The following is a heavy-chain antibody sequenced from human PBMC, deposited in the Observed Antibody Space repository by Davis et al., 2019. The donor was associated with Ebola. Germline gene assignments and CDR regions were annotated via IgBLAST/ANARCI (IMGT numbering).Heavy chain of an antibody. CDR3: AGAGYSSGWNFDY. CDR1: GGSISSSSYY. J-gene: IGHJ4*02. CDR2: LYYSGST. V-gene: IGHV4-39*07. Sequence: MPSETLSLTCTVSGGSISSSSYYWGWIRQPPGKGLEWIGSLYYSGSTYYNPSLKSRVTISVDTSKNQFSLKLSSVTAADTAVYYCAGAGYSSGWNFDYWGQGTLVTVSS. D-gene: IGHD6-19*01.